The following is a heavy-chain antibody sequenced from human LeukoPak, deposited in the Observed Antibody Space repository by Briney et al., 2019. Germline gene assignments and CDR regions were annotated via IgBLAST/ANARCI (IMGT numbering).Heavy chain of an antibody. J-gene: IGHJ6*02. Sequence: GGSLRHSCAASGFTFSSYAMSWVRQAPGKGLEWVSAISGSGGSTYYADSVKGRFTISRDNSKNTLYLQMNSLRAEDTAVYYCAKGDMVRTPYYYHYGMDVWGQGTTGTVSS. CDR3: AKGDMVRTPYYYHYGMDV. CDR2: ISGSGGST. CDR1: GFTFSSYA. V-gene: IGHV3-23*01. D-gene: IGHD3-10*01.